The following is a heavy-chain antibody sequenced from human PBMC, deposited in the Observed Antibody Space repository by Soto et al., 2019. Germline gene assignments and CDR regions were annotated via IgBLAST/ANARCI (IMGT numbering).Heavy chain of an antibody. CDR3: AKNGDYAYNYVAF. CDR1: GGSISSDY. J-gene: IGHJ4*02. V-gene: IGHV4-59*08. Sequence: QVLLQESGPGLVKPSETLSLTCTVSGGSISSDYWSWIRQPPEKGLAWIGYIHYTGSTTYNPSLKSRATISIDPSGAQFSLKLSSVTAADTAVYYCAKNGDYAYNYVAFWGQGTLVTVSS. CDR2: IHYTGST. D-gene: IGHD4-17*01.